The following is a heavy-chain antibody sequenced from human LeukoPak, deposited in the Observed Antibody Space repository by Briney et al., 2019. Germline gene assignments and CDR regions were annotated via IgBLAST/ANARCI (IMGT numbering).Heavy chain of an antibody. Sequence: GGSLRLSCAASGFTFSSYSMNWVRQAPGKGLEWVSYISSSSSTIYYADSVKGRFTISRDNAKNSLYLQMNSLRAEDTAVYHCARGFPPAYWGQGTLVTVSS. CDR3: ARGFPPAY. J-gene: IGHJ4*02. CDR2: ISSSSSTI. CDR1: GFTFSSYS. V-gene: IGHV3-48*01.